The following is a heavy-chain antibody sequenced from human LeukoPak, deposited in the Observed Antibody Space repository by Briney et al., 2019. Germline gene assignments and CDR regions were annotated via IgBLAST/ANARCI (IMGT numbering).Heavy chain of an antibody. CDR2: ISSSSSYI. D-gene: IGHD4-23*01. CDR3: ARDPNSGFDY. Sequence: GSLRLFCAASGFTFISYTMNWVRQAPGKGLEWVSSISSSSSYIYYGDSVKGRFTISRDNAKNSLYLQMNSLRAEDTAVYYCARDPNSGFDYWGQGTLVTVSS. CDR1: GFTFISYT. J-gene: IGHJ4*02. V-gene: IGHV3-21*01.